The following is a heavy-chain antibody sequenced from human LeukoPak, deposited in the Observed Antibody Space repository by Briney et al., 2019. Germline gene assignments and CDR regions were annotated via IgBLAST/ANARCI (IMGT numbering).Heavy chain of an antibody. CDR1: DFTFNNYN. V-gene: IGHV3-21*01. D-gene: IGHD3-3*01. CDR3: ARPERVDEVMFDY. Sequence: GGSLRLSCTGSDFTFNNYNMNWVRQAPGKGLEWVSAIAGIRSSYSYTYYADSVKGRFTISRDNAKNSLYLQMNSLRAEDTAVYYCARPERVDEVMFDYWGQGALVTVSS. CDR2: IAGIRSSYSYT. J-gene: IGHJ4*02.